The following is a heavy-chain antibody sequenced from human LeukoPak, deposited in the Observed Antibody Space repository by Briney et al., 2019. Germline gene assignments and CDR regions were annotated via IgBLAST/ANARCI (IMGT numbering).Heavy chain of an antibody. CDR3: ARGPSITMVRGGQWYYYMDV. CDR2: IIPIFGTA. V-gene: IGHV1-69*01. Sequence: SVKVSCKASGGTFSSYAISWVRQAPGQGLEWMGGIIPIFGTANYAQKFQGRVTINADESTSTAYMELSSLRSEDTAVYYCARGPSITMVRGGQWYYYMDVWGKGTTVTISS. J-gene: IGHJ6*03. D-gene: IGHD3-10*01. CDR1: GGTFSSYA.